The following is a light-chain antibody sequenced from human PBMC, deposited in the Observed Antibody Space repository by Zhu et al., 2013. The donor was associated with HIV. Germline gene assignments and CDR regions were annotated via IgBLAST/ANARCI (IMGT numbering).Light chain of an antibody. CDR3: ATWDTSLHVWV. J-gene: IGLJ3*02. CDR1: SNDVGGYDY. Sequence: QSALTQPASVSGSPGQSITISCTGSSNDVGGYDYVSWYQQHPGKAPKLILYEVTKRPSGISNRFSGSKSAMSASLDVTGLQTVDEADYYCATWDTSLHVWVFGGGTKLTVL. CDR2: EVT. V-gene: IGLV2-14*01.